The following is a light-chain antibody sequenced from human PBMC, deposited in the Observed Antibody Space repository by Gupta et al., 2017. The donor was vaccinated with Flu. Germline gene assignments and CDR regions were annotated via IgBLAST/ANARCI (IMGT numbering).Light chain of an antibody. Sequence: EIVMTQSPATLSVSPGERATFSCRASQSVGSNFAWYHEKPVQAPRLLIHRASVSDTGITSRFSGSGDGSDFTLTSMSPQYEDSAVCCGHDDTSWQTFGEGTKLEI. CDR3: HDDTSWQT. V-gene: IGKV3-15*01. J-gene: IGKJ2*01. CDR2: RAS. CDR1: QSVGSN.